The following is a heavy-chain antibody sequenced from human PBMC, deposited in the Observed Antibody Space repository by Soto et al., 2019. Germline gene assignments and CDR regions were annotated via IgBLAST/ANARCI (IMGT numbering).Heavy chain of an antibody. CDR3: AKDGYYYDSSGYYYDQDGMDV. J-gene: IGHJ6*02. D-gene: IGHD3-22*01. CDR2: ISYDGSNK. Sequence: QVQLVESGGGVVQPGRSLRLSCAASGFTFSSYGMHWVRQAPGKGLEWVAVISYDGSNKYYADSVKGRFTISRDNSKNTLYLQMNSLRAEDTAVYYWAKDGYYYDSSGYYYDQDGMDVWGQGTTVTVSS. V-gene: IGHV3-30*18. CDR1: GFTFSSYG.